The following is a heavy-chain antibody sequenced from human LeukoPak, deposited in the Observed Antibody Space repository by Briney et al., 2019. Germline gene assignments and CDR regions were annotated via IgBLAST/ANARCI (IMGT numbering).Heavy chain of an antibody. CDR3: ARGRGDSRGTSFDY. Sequence: PSETLSLTCTVSGGSISTYYWSWIRQPPGKGLEWIAYIYYTVTTTYIPSLKSRVTISIDTSRNQFSLNMNSVTAADTAVYYCARGRGDSRGTSFDYWGQGTLVTVSS. V-gene: IGHV4-59*01. J-gene: IGHJ4*02. CDR2: IYYTVTT. D-gene: IGHD3-22*01. CDR1: GGSISTYY.